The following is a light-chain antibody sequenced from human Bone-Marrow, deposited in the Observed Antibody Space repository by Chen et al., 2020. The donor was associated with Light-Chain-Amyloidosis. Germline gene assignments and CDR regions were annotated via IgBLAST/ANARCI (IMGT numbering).Light chain of an antibody. Sequence: SYVLTQPSSGSVAPGQTATIACGGNNIGSTSVHWYQQTPGQAPLLVVYDDSDRPSEVPYRFSGSKSGNTAFLTISGLQAEDEADYYCCSYAGSLHWIFGGGTTLAAL. CDR1: NIGSTS. CDR2: DDS. V-gene: IGLV3-21*02. CDR3: CSYAGSLHWI. J-gene: IGLJ2*01.